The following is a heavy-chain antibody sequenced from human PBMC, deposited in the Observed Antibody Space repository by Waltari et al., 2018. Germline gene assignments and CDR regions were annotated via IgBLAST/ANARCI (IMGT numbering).Heavy chain of an antibody. CDR1: GGTFSSYA. V-gene: IGHV1-69*14. CDR2: IIPIFGTA. J-gene: IGHJ4*02. D-gene: IGHD3-22*01. CDR3: ASTRDYYDSSGYYHYDY. Sequence: QVQLVQSGAEVKKPGSSVKVSCKASGGTFSSYAISWVRQAPGQGLEWMGGIIPIFGTANYAQKFQGGVTITADKSTSTAYMELSSLRSEDTAVYYCASTRDYYDSSGYYHYDYWGQGTLVTVSS.